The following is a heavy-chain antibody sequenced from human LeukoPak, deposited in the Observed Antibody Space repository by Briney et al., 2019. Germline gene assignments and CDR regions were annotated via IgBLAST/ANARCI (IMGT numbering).Heavy chain of an antibody. Sequence: SETLSLTCAVYGGSFSGYYWSWIRQPPGKGLEWIGEINHSGSTNYNPSLKSRVTISVDTSKNQFSLKLSSVTAADTAVYYCARGRIHGDKRVSLNYFDYWGQGTLVTVSS. CDR3: ARGRIHGDKRVSLNYFDY. CDR1: GGSFSGYY. J-gene: IGHJ4*02. CDR2: INHSGST. V-gene: IGHV4-34*01. D-gene: IGHD4-17*01.